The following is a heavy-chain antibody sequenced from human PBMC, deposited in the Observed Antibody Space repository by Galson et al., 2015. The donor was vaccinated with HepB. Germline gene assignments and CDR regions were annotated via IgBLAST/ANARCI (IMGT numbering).Heavy chain of an antibody. V-gene: IGHV3-23*01. CDR3: ARGGSSDWFSPKS. D-gene: IGHD6-13*01. J-gene: IGHJ5*02. CDR1: GFTFSNYA. CDR2: VSGSGGST. Sequence: SLRLSCAASGFTFSNYAMSWVRQAPGKGLEWVSSVSGSGGSTFYADSVKGRFTISGDNSKNTLYVQMNSLRAEDTAVYYCARGGSSDWFSPKSWDQGTLVTVSS.